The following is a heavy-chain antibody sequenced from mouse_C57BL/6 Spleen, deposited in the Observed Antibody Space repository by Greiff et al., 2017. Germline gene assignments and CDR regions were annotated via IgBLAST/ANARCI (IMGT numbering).Heavy chain of an antibody. CDR1: GYTFTSYW. CDR2: IDPSDSYT. D-gene: IGHD4-1*01. J-gene: IGHJ2*01. V-gene: IGHV1-50*01. CDR3: ARGGKLGVLYFDY. Sequence: QVQLQQPGAELVKPGASVKLSCKASGYTFTSYWMQWVKQRPGQGLEWIGEIDPSDSYTNYNQKFKGKATLTVDTSSSTAYMQLSSLTSEDAAVYDCARGGKLGVLYFDYWGQGTTLTVSS.